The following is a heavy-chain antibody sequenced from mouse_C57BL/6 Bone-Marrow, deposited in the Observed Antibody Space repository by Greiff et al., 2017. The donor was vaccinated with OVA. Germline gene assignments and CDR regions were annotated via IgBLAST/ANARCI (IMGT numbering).Heavy chain of an antibody. CDR1: GYTFTDYY. V-gene: IGHV1-26*01. J-gene: IGHJ2*01. CDR3: ARRGLSFDY. CDR2: INPNNGGT. Sequence: EVQLQQSGPELVKPGASVKISCKASGYTFTDYYMNWVKQSHGKSLEWIGDINPNNGGTSYNQKFKGKATLTVDKSSSTAYMELRSLTSEDSAVYYCARRGLSFDYWGQGTTLTVSS. D-gene: IGHD3-3*01.